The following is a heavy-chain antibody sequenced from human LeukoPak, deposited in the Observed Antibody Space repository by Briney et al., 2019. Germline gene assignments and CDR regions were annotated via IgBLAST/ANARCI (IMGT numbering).Heavy chain of an antibody. D-gene: IGHD6-13*01. CDR3: ARASSWYSYGMDV. V-gene: IGHV1-18*01. Sequence: ASVKVSCKASGYTFTSYGISWVRQAPGQGREWMGWISAYNGNTNYAQKFQGRVTMTRDTSISTAYMELSRLRSDDTAVYYCARASSWYSYGMDVWGQGTTVTVSS. CDR1: GYTFTSYG. J-gene: IGHJ6*02. CDR2: ISAYNGNT.